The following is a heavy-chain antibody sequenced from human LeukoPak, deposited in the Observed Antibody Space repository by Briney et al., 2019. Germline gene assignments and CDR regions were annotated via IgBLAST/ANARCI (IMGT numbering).Heavy chain of an antibody. J-gene: IGHJ4*02. D-gene: IGHD6-19*01. CDR3: ARGSGIAVAGTTLPWDPYFNY. Sequence: GGSLRLSCAASGFTFSSYAMSWVRQAPGKGLEWVSAISGSGGSTYYADSVKGRFTISRDNSKNTPYLQMNSLRAEDTAVYYCARGSGIAVAGTTLPWDPYFNYWGQGTLVTVSS. CDR1: GFTFSSYA. CDR2: ISGSGGST. V-gene: IGHV3-23*01.